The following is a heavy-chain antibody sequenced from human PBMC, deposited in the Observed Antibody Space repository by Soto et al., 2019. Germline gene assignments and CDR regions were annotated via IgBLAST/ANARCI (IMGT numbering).Heavy chain of an antibody. CDR1: GGSFSGYY. CDR3: ARVTPGPSIYYFDY. Sequence: PSETLSLTCAVYGGSFSGYYWSWIRQPPGKGLEWIGEINHSGSTNYNPSLKSRVTISVDTSKNQFSLKLSSVTAADTAVYYCARVTPGPSIYYFDYWGQGTLVTVSS. J-gene: IGHJ4*02. CDR2: INHSGST. D-gene: IGHD3-3*01. V-gene: IGHV4-34*01.